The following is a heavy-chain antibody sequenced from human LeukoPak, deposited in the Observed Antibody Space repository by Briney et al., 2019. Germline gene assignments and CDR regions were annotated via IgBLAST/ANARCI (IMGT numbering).Heavy chain of an antibody. J-gene: IGHJ4*02. CDR2: IYNSGSI. CDR3: ARGRGPEYYYGGIGYYYFDY. CDR1: GGSFSGYY. D-gene: IGHD3-22*01. V-gene: IGHV4-59*10. Sequence: SETLSLTCAVYGGSFSGYYWSWIRQPAGKGLEWIGRIYNSGSINYNPSLKSRVTMSVDTSKNQFSLKLSSVTAADTAVYYCARGRGPEYYYGGIGYYYFDYWGQGTLVTVSS.